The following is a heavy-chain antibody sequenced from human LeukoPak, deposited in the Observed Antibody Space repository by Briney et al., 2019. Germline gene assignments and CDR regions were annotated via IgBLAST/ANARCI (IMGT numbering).Heavy chain of an antibody. CDR1: GGSISSSSYY. CDR3: ARRSAASDVFDI. Sequence: SETLSLTCTVSGGSISSSSYYWGWIRQPPGKGLEWIGHIYYSGSTYYNPSLKSRVTISVDTFKNQFSLKLSSVTAADTAVYYCARRSAASDVFDIWGQGTVVTVSS. CDR2: IYYSGST. V-gene: IGHV4-39*01. J-gene: IGHJ3*02. D-gene: IGHD6-13*01.